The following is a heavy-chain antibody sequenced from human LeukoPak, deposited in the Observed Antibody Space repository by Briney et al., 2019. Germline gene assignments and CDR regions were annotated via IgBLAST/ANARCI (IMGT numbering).Heavy chain of an antibody. Sequence: ASVKVSCKASGYTFTSYAMHWVRQAPGQRLEWMGWINAGNGNTKYSQKFQGRVTITRDTSASTAYMELSSLRSEDTAGYYCARDPTSGYYMNYFDYWGQGTLVTVSS. J-gene: IGHJ4*02. V-gene: IGHV1-3*01. CDR3: ARDPTSGYYMNYFDY. CDR2: INAGNGNT. D-gene: IGHD3-22*01. CDR1: GYTFTSYA.